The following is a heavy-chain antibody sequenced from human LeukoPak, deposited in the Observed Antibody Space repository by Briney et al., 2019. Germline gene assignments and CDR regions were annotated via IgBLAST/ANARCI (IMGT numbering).Heavy chain of an antibody. CDR3: ARVGVPAAGHFDY. Sequence: GGSLRLSCAASGFTFSSYEMNWVRQAPGKGLEWVSYISSSGSTIYYADSVKGRFTLSRDNAKNSLYLQMNSLRAEDTAVYYCARVGVPAAGHFDYWGQGTLVTVSS. V-gene: IGHV3-48*03. CDR1: GFTFSSYE. D-gene: IGHD2-2*01. CDR2: ISSSGSTI. J-gene: IGHJ4*02.